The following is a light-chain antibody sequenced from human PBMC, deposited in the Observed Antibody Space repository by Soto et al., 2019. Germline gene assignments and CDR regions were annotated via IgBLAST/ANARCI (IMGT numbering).Light chain of an antibody. CDR2: GAS. V-gene: IGKV3-20*01. CDR3: QQYDSSPLT. CDR1: QSVSRSF. J-gene: IGKJ4*01. Sequence: EIVLTQSPGTLSLSPGERATLSCRASQSVSRSFLAWYQQKPGQAPRLLIYGASSRATGIPDRFSGSGSGTDFPLTISRLEPEYFAVYYCQQYDSSPLTFGGGTKVEIK.